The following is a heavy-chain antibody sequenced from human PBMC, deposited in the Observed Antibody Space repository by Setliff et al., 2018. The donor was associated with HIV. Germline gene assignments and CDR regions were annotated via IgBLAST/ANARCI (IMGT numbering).Heavy chain of an antibody. J-gene: IGHJ3*02. CDR1: GYTFTSYG. V-gene: IGHV1-18*01. D-gene: IGHD2-2*01. CDR3: ATDRILGYCSSTSCSNAFDI. Sequence: ASVKVSCKASGYTFTSYGISWVRQAPGQGLEWMGWISAYSGNTNYAQKLQGRVTMTTDTSTSTAYMELSSLRSEDTAVYYCATDRILGYCSSTSCSNAFDIWGQGTMVTVS. CDR2: ISAYSGNT.